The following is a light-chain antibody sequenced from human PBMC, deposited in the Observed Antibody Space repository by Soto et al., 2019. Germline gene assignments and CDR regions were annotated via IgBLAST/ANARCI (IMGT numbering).Light chain of an antibody. V-gene: IGKV1-5*03. CDR2: KAS. Sequence: DSPMTQSPSTLSASLGDRVTITCRASQSISSWLAWYQQKPGKAPNLLIYKASSLESGVPSRFSGSGSGTEFTLTISSLQPDDFATYFCQQYNTYSWTFGQGTRVEIK. J-gene: IGKJ1*01. CDR1: QSISSW. CDR3: QQYNTYSWT.